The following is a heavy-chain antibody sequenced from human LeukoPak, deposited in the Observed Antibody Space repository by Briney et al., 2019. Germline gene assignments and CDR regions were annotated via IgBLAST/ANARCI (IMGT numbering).Heavy chain of an antibody. CDR1: GFTFSRYT. Sequence: GGSLRLSCAASGFTFSRYTMLWVRQAPEKGLEWISYISSSGSAIYYADSVKGRFTISRDNAKNSLYLQMNSLRAEDTAVYYCARVTYSTSPTPFDYWGQGTLVTVSS. CDR2: ISSSGSAI. D-gene: IGHD6-6*01. CDR3: ARVTYSTSPTPFDY. J-gene: IGHJ4*02. V-gene: IGHV3-48*01.